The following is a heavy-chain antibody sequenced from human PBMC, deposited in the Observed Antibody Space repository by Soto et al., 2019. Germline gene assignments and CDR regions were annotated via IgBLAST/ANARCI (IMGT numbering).Heavy chain of an antibody. J-gene: IGHJ5*02. CDR3: DKDTTQHSWNDGLDA. V-gene: IGHV3-43*01. D-gene: IGHD1-20*01. Sequence: GRPLRLSGAASGFHFVPYSWHWFRQAPGKSLEWDSPIKWDGSNTNYADCVKGRFTTYRENSRSSVSMEMNSLRTEYTALYLCDKDTTQHSWNDGLDAWGKGTLVTVSS. CDR1: GFHFVPYS. CDR2: IKWDGSNT.